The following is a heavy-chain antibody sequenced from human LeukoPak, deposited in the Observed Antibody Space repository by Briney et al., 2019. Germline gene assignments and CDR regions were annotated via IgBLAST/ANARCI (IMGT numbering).Heavy chain of an antibody. CDR1: GFTFSSYA. CDR3: ARGDYVWGSYRPIPYYFDY. D-gene: IGHD3-16*02. Sequence: GALRLSCAASGFTFSSYAMHWVRRAPGKGLGWVAVISYDGSNKYYADSVKGRFTISRDNSKNTLYLQMNSLRAEDTAVYYCARGDYVWGSYRPIPYYFDYWGQGTLVTVSS. J-gene: IGHJ4*02. CDR2: ISYDGSNK. V-gene: IGHV3-30-3*01.